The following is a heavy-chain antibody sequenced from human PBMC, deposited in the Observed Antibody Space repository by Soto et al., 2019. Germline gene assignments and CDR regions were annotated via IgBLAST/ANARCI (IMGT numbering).Heavy chain of an antibody. Sequence: ASVKVSCKASGGTFSSYAISWVRQAPGQGLEWMGGIIPIFGTANYAQKFQGRVTITADESTSTAYMELSSLRSEDTAVYYCARAGGDYDRFDPWGQGTLVTVSS. J-gene: IGHJ5*02. CDR1: GGTFSSYA. V-gene: IGHV1-69*13. CDR3: ARAGGDYDRFDP. CDR2: IIPIFGTA. D-gene: IGHD3-3*01.